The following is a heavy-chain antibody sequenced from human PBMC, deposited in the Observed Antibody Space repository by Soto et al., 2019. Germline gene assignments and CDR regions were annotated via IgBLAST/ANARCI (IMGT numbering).Heavy chain of an antibody. CDR3: AGGRNGDY. Sequence: QVHLVQSGAEVKKPTASGKVSCKGSGYGFPTYGITWVRQAPGQGLECLAWISAHNGNTNYAQKLQGIVTVTRDASAGTAYLELRSLRSDDTAVYYCAGGRNGDYWGQGALLTVSS. CDR1: GYGFPTYG. CDR2: ISAHNGNT. D-gene: IGHD1-1*01. V-gene: IGHV1-18*01. J-gene: IGHJ4*02.